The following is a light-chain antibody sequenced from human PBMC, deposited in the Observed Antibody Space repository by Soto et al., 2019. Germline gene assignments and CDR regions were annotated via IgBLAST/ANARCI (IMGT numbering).Light chain of an antibody. Sequence: QSVLTQPHSASGTTGQRVAISCSGRSSNLGSNSGDGYQQLPRTSPKLLLYRDNQRPSGVPDRFADSKSGTSASMAIRVLRSDYECDYYCAAWDDNLRGVVFGGVPKVTVL. CDR3: AAWDDNLRGVV. CDR2: RDN. J-gene: IGLJ2*01. V-gene: IGLV1-47*01. CDR1: SSNLGSNS.